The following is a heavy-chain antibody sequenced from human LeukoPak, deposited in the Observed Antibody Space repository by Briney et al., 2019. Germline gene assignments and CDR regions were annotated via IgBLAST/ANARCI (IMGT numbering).Heavy chain of an antibody. Sequence: GGSLRLSCAASGFAFSDYYMSWIRQAPGKGLEWVSYISSSGSTIHYADSVKGRFTISRDNAKNSLYLQMNSLRAEDTAVYYCARDPLTIFGVVTIYYYGMDVWGQGTTVTVSS. V-gene: IGHV3-11*01. CDR3: ARDPLTIFGVVTIYYYGMDV. D-gene: IGHD3-3*01. CDR1: GFAFSDYY. J-gene: IGHJ6*02. CDR2: ISSSGSTI.